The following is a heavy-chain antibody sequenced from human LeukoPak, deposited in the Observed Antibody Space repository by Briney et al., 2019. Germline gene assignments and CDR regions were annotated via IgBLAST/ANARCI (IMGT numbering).Heavy chain of an antibody. D-gene: IGHD2-21*01. V-gene: IGHV3-48*01. CDR1: GFTFSNAW. J-gene: IGHJ4*02. CDR2: ISINNSTK. Sequence: PGGSPRLSCAASGFTFSNAWMSWVRQAPGKGLEWVSYISINNSTKYYADSVKGRFTISRDNAKNSLYLQMTSLRAEDTAVYYCARDLHCGGDCYPLTYWGQGTMVTVSS. CDR3: ARDLHCGGDCYPLTY.